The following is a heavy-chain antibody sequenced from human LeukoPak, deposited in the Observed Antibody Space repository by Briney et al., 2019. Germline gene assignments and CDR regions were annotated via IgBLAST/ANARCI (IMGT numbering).Heavy chain of an antibody. V-gene: IGHV1-58*02. CDR3: AGTPWFGELTLDY. Sequence: GTSVKVSCKASGFTFTSSTIQWVRQARGQRLEWIGWIVVGSGNTNYAQKFQERVIITREMSTTTVYMELSSLRSEDTAVYYCAGTPWFGELTLDYWGQGTLVTVSS. CDR1: GFTFTSST. J-gene: IGHJ4*02. D-gene: IGHD3-10*01. CDR2: IVVGSGNT.